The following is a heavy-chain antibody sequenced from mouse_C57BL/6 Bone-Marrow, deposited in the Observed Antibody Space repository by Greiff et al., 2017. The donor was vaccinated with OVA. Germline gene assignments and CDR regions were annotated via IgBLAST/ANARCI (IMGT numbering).Heavy chain of an antibody. CDR1: GFSLTSYG. D-gene: IGHD2-4*01. CDR2: IWSGGST. CDR3: ASYDYDGDWYFDV. J-gene: IGHJ1*03. V-gene: IGHV2-2*01. Sequence: QVQLQQSGPGLVQPSQSLSITCTVSGFSLTSYGVHWVRQSPGKGLEWLGVIWSGGSTDYNAAFISRLSISKDNSKSQVFFKMNSLQADDTAIYYCASYDYDGDWYFDVWGTGTTVTVSS.